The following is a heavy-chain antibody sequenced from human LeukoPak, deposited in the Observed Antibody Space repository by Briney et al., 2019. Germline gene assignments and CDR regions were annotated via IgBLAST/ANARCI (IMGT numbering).Heavy chain of an antibody. D-gene: IGHD2-15*01. V-gene: IGHV3-21*01. Sequence: GGSLRLSCAASGFTFSSYSMHWVRQAPGKGLEWVSSISSSSSYIYYADSVKGRFTISRDNAKNSLYLQMNSLRAEDTAVYYCASSYCSGGSCYEYYFDYWGQGTLVTVSS. CDR2: ISSSSSYI. J-gene: IGHJ4*02. CDR3: ASSYCSGGSCYEYYFDY. CDR1: GFTFSSYS.